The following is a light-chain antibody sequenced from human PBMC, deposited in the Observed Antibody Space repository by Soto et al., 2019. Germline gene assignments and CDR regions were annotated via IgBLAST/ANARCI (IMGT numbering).Light chain of an antibody. CDR2: GAS. V-gene: IGKV3-15*01. Sequence: EIVMTQSPATLSVSPGERVTLSCRASQSVTSNLAWYQQKPGQAPWLLIYGASTRVTGIPARFSGSGSGTEFTLTISSLQSEDFAVYYCQQYNDWRTFGQGTKVEIK. CDR3: QQYNDWRT. CDR1: QSVTSN. J-gene: IGKJ1*01.